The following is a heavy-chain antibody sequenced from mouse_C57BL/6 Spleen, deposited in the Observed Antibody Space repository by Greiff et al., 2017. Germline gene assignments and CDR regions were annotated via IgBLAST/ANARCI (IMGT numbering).Heavy chain of an antibody. CDR3: ARLQTAQATPWFAY. CDR2: IYPGSGST. CDR1: GYTFTSYW. D-gene: IGHD3-2*02. Sequence: QVQLQQPGAELVKPGASVKMSCKASGYTFTSYWITWVKQRPGQGLEWIGDIYPGSGSTNYNEKFKSKATLTVDTSSSTAYMQLSSLTSEDSAVYYCARLQTAQATPWFAYWGQGTLVTVFA. J-gene: IGHJ3*01. V-gene: IGHV1-55*01.